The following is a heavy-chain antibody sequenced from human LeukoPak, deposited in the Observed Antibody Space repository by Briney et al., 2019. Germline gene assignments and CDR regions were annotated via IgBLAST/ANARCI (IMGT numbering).Heavy chain of an antibody. V-gene: IGHV3-23*01. Sequence: CLRLSSAASGSTSTSYAMSCGPQAPRRGGEWVSAISVSGGSTYYADYVKGRFTISRDNSKNTLYLQMNSLRAEDTAVYYCATDLYSSGWYGWFDPWGQGTLVTVSS. CDR3: ATDLYSSGWYGWFDP. CDR2: ISVSGGST. D-gene: IGHD6-19*01. J-gene: IGHJ5*02. CDR1: GSTSTSYA.